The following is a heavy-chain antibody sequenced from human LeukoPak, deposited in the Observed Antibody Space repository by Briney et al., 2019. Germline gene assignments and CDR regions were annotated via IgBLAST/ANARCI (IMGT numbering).Heavy chain of an antibody. V-gene: IGHV4-59*08. Sequence: PLETLSLTCTVSGGSISHYFWSWIRQPPGKALEWIGYIYYSGSTYYNPSLKSRVTISVDTSKNQFSLKLSSVTAADTAVYYCASKGLSIFGVVTNYYYYYGMDVWGQGTTVTVSS. CDR1: GGSISHYF. J-gene: IGHJ6*02. D-gene: IGHD3-3*01. CDR2: IYYSGST. CDR3: ASKGLSIFGVVTNYYYYYGMDV.